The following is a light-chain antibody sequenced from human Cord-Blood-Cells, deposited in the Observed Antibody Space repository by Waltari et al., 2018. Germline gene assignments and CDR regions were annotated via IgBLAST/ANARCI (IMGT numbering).Light chain of an antibody. Sequence: QSALTQSASVSGSPGQSITISCTGTSSDVGGYNYVFWYQQHPGKAPKLMIYDVSKRPTGVSNRFSGSKSGNTASLTISGLQAEDEADYYCSSYTSSSTVVFGGGTKLTVL. J-gene: IGLJ2*01. V-gene: IGLV2-14*01. CDR2: DVS. CDR3: SSYTSSSTVV. CDR1: SSDVGGYNY.